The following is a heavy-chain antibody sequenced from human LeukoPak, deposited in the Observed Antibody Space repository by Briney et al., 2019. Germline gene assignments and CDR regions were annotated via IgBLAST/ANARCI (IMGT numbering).Heavy chain of an antibody. CDR3: ARLIGDIAVSGTSWFDP. CDR1: GGSIGSHF. V-gene: IGHV4-59*11. Sequence: SETLSLTCTVSGGSIGSHFWSWIRQAPGSGLEWIGYIYYSGSTNYNPSLKSRVTMSVDTSKNQFSLKLSSVTAADTAVYYCARLIGDIAVSGTSWFDPWGQGTLVTVSS. D-gene: IGHD6-19*01. CDR2: IYYSGST. J-gene: IGHJ5*02.